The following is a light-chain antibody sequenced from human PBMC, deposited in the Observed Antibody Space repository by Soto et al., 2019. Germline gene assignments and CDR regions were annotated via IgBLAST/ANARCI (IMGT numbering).Light chain of an antibody. CDR1: QSISSW. CDR3: QQSYSTPIT. V-gene: IGKV1-39*01. J-gene: IGKJ5*01. CDR2: AAS. Sequence: DIQMTQSPSTLSASVVDRVTITFRASQSISSWLAWYQQRPGKAPKLLAYAASSLQSGVPSRFSGSGSGTDFTLTISSLQPEDFATYYCQQSYSTPITFGQGTRLEIK.